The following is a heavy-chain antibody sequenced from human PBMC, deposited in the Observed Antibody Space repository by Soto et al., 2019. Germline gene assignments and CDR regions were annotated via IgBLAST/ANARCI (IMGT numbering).Heavy chain of an antibody. Sequence: SGPTLVNPTQTLTLTCTFSGFSLSTSGMCVSWIRQPPGKALEWLALIDWDDDKYYSTSLKTRLTISKDTSKNQVVLTMTNMDPVDTATYYCARVGETWIQLWFARVPSGRFDPWGQGTLVTVSS. J-gene: IGHJ5*02. D-gene: IGHD5-18*01. CDR2: IDWDDDK. CDR1: GFSLSTSGMC. CDR3: ARVGETWIQLWFARVPSGRFDP. V-gene: IGHV2-70*01.